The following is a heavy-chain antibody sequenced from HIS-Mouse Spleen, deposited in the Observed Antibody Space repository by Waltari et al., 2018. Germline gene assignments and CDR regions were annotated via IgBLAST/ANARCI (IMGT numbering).Heavy chain of an antibody. CDR1: GFHFSSYA. D-gene: IGHD3-3*01. V-gene: IGHV3-30*04. CDR3: ARGRPFGVVIRNYFDY. CDR2: ISYDGSNK. J-gene: IGHJ4*02. Sequence: QVQLVESGGGVVQPGRSLRLSCAASGFHFSSYAMHWVRQAPGKGLEWVAVISYDGSNKYYADSVKGRFTISRDNSKNTLYLQMNSLRAEDTAVYYCARGRPFGVVIRNYFDYWGQGTLVTVSS.